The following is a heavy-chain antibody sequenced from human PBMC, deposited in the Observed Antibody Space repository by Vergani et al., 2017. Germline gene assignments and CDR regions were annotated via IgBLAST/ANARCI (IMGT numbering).Heavy chain of an antibody. Sequence: VQLSEYGGHLVQPGGSLRLTCAASGFTFSNYAMSWVRQAPGKGLEWVAVTWYDGNNKQYADSVKGRFTISRDNSKSTMYLQMNSLRDEDTGVYYCARDLRLLYNRFDPWGQGTLVTVSS. CDR3: ARDLRLLYNRFDP. V-gene: IGHV3-33*08. D-gene: IGHD1-14*01. J-gene: IGHJ5*02. CDR2: TWYDGNNK. CDR1: GFTFSNYA.